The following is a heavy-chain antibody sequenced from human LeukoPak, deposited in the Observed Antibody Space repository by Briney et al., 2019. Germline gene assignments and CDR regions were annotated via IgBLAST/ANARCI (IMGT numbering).Heavy chain of an antibody. J-gene: IGHJ4*02. CDR1: GFSSSDYS. CDR3: ARDSFAGYDSSGYSSYDY. CDR2: ISSYSTYI. D-gene: IGHD3-22*01. V-gene: IGHV3-21*01. Sequence: GGPLRLSCAASGFSSSDYSMNWVRQAPGKGLEWVSFISSYSTYIYYADSLKGRFTISRDNAKNSLYLQMNSLRAEDTAVYYCARDSFAGYDSSGYSSYDYWGQGTLVTVSS.